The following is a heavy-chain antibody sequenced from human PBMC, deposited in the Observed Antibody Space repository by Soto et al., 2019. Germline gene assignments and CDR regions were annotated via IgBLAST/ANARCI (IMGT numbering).Heavy chain of an antibody. CDR3: AQGTNWNYKY. Sequence: GGSLRLSCAASGVTFSSYAMSWVRLAPGKGLNWVSSISGSGGTTYYADSVKGRFTISRDNSKNTVYLQMNSLRAEDTAVYYCAQGTNWNYKYWVQGTLVTVSS. CDR1: GVTFSSYA. D-gene: IGHD1-7*01. J-gene: IGHJ4*02. CDR2: ISGSGGTT. V-gene: IGHV3-23*01.